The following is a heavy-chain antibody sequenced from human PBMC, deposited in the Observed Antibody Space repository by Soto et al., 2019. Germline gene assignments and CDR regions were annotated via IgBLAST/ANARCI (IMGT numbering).Heavy chain of an antibody. CDR1: GGSISSGGYS. CDR2: IYHSGST. D-gene: IGHD6-25*01. CDR3: VRGCGFHRNIIDF. Sequence: SETLSLTCAVSGGSISSGGYSWSWIRQPPGKGLEWIGYIYHSGSTYYNPSLKSRVTISVDRSKNQFSLKLSSVTAADTAVYYCVRGCGFHRNIIDFSGQGSLDIVSS. V-gene: IGHV4-30-2*01. J-gene: IGHJ4*02.